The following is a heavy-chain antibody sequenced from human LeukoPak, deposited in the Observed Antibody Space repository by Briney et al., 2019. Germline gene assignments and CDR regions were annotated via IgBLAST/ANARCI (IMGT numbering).Heavy chain of an antibody. D-gene: IGHD2-15*01. CDR1: GFTFSSYA. CDR3: AKALWCSGGSCYSGYFDY. CDR2: ISGSGGST. V-gene: IGHV3-23*01. Sequence: GGSLRLSCAASGFTFSSYAMSWGRQAPGEGREWVSAISGSGGSTYYADSLKGRFTISRDNSKNTLYLQMNSLRAEDTAVYYCAKALWCSGGSCYSGYFDYWGQGTLVTVSS. J-gene: IGHJ4*02.